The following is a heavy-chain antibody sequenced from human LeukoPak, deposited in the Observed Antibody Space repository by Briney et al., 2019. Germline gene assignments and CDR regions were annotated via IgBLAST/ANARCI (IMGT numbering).Heavy chain of an antibody. CDR3: ARPTTVTNEGYFDY. CDR1: GFTFSSYG. J-gene: IGHJ4*02. D-gene: IGHD4-17*01. CDR2: IWYDGSNK. V-gene: IGHV3-33*01. Sequence: PGGSLRLSCAASGFTFSSYGMHWVRQAPGKGLEWVAVIWYDGSNKYYADSVKGRFTISRDNSKNTLYLQMNSLRAEDTAVYYCARPTTVTNEGYFDYWGQGTLVTVSS.